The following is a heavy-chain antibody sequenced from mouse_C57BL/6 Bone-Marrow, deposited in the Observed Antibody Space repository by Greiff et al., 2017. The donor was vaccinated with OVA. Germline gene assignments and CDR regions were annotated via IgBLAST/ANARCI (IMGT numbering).Heavy chain of an antibody. J-gene: IGHJ2*01. V-gene: IGHV5-6*01. D-gene: IGHD1-1*01. CDR3: ARHRIGSSYFDY. Sequence: EVKLMESGGDLVKPGGSLKLSCAASGFTFSSYGMSWVRQTPDKRLEWVATISSGGSYTYYPDSVKGRFTISRDNAKNTLYLQMSSLKSEDTAMYYCARHRIGSSYFDYWGQGTTLTVFS. CDR2: ISSGGSYT. CDR1: GFTFSSYG.